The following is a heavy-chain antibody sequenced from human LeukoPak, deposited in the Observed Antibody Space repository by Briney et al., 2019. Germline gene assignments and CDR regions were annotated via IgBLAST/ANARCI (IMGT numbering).Heavy chain of an antibody. CDR2: ISWNSGSI. V-gene: IGHV3-9*01. Sequence: SLRLSCAASGFTFDDYAMHWVRQAPGKGLEWVSGISWNSGSIGYADSVKGRFTISRDNAKNSLYLQISSLRAEDTALYYCAKDIAAAANDAFDIWGQGTMVTVSS. D-gene: IGHD6-13*01. CDR1: GFTFDDYA. J-gene: IGHJ3*02. CDR3: AKDIAAAANDAFDI.